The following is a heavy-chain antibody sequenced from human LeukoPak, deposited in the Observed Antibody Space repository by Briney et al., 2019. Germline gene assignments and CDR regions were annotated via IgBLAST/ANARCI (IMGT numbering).Heavy chain of an antibody. CDR3: ARSSSPNWFDP. CDR2: ISSSSSYI. Sequence: GGSLRLSCAASGYTFSSYSMNWVRQAPGKGLEWVSSISSSSSYIYYADSVKGRFTISRDNAKNSLYLQMNSLRAEDTAVYYCARSSSPNWFDPWGQGTLVTVSS. CDR1: GYTFSSYS. J-gene: IGHJ5*01. D-gene: IGHD6-13*01. V-gene: IGHV3-21*03.